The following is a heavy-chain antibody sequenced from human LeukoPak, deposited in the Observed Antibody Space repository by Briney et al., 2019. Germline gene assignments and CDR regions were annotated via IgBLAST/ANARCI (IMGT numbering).Heavy chain of an antibody. CDR2: VNSDGSWT. Sequence: GGSLRLSCAASGNYWMHWVRQAPGKGLVWVSHVNSDGSWTSHADSVKGRFTISKDNAKNTVYLQMNNLRTEDTAVYYCVSFYETNWGRGTLVAVSS. CDR1: GNYW. CDR3: VSFYETN. V-gene: IGHV3-74*01. D-gene: IGHD2-2*01. J-gene: IGHJ4*02.